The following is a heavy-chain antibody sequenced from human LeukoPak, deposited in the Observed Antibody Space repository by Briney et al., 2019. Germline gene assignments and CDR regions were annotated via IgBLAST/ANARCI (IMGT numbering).Heavy chain of an antibody. CDR1: GGTFSSYA. V-gene: IGHV1-69*06. Sequence: ASVKVSCKASGGTFSSYAISWVRQAPGQGLEWMGGIIPIFGTANYAQKFQGRVTITADKSTSTAYMELSSLRSEDTAVYYCARDRGEGAYYDILTGSFDYWGQGTLVTVSS. CDR3: ARDRGEGAYYDILTGSFDY. D-gene: IGHD3-9*01. J-gene: IGHJ4*02. CDR2: IIPIFGTA.